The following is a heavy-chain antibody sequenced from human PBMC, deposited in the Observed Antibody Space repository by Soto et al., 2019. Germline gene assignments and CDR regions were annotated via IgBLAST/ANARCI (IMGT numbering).Heavy chain of an antibody. V-gene: IGHV4-31*03. Sequence: QVQLQESGPGLVKPSQTLSLTCSVSGFSFTSGTYYWSWIRQNPGKGLEWIAYIYYSGTTYYNPSLRSRVSMSIDTSANQFSLNLNYVTAADTAMYFCARVRVGQPRREGFQWFDPWGPGILVSVSS. CDR2: IYYSGTT. J-gene: IGHJ5*02. CDR1: GFSFTSGTYY. D-gene: IGHD2-15*01. CDR3: ARVRVGQPRREGFQWFDP.